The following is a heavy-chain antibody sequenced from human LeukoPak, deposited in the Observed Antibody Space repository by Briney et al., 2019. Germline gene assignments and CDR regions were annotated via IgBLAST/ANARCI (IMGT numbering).Heavy chain of an antibody. CDR3: ARGFNRGFDP. D-gene: IGHD3-10*01. CDR1: GFTVNSNY. V-gene: IGHV3-53*01. Sequence: GGSLRLSCAASGFTVNSNYWSWVRQAPGKGLEWVSVIYSGGTTYYADSVKGRFTFSRDNSKNMLHLQMNSLRAEDTAVYYCARGFNRGFDPWGQGALVIVSS. J-gene: IGHJ5*02. CDR2: IYSGGTT.